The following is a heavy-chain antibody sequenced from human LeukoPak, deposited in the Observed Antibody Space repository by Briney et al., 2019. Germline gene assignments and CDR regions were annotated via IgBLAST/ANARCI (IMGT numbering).Heavy chain of an antibody. CDR1: GGSISSYY. CDR3: ARETGGYGRIYYFDY. D-gene: IGHD5-12*01. J-gene: IGHJ4*02. V-gene: IGHV4-59*12. Sequence: SETLSLTCTVSGGSISSYYWSWIRQPPGKGLEWIGYIYYSGSTNYNPSLKSRVTISVDKSKNQFSLKLSSVTAADTAVYYCARETGGYGRIYYFDYWGQGTLVTVSS. CDR2: IYYSGST.